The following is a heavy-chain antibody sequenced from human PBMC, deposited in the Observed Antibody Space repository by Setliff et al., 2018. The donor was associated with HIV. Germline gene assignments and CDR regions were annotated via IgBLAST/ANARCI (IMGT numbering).Heavy chain of an antibody. V-gene: IGHV4-34*01. CDR3: ARRYRIAARPKWFDP. CDR2: INHSGST. D-gene: IGHD6-6*01. Sequence: SETPSLTCAVYGGSFSDYYWSWIRQPPGKGLEWTGEINHSGSTNYNPSLKSRVTISVDTSKNQFSLKLSSVTASDTAVYYCARRYRIAARPKWFDPWGQGTLVTVSS. J-gene: IGHJ5*02. CDR1: GGSFSDYY.